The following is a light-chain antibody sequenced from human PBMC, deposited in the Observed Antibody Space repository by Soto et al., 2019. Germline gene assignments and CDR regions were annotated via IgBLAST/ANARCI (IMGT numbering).Light chain of an antibody. CDR2: GAS. Sequence: EIVLTQSPATLSFSPGERATLSCMASQSVSSSYLAWYQQKPGQAPRLLIYGASSRATGIPDRFSGSGSGTDFTLTISRLEPEDFAVYYCQQYGSSPFTFGPGTKVDI. J-gene: IGKJ3*01. CDR3: QQYGSSPFT. CDR1: QSVSSSY. V-gene: IGKV3-20*01.